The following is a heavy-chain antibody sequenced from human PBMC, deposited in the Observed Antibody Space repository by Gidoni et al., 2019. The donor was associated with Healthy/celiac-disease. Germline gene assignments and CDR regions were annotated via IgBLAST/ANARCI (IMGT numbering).Heavy chain of an antibody. CDR2: INHSGST. CDR3: ARGQRVYYDSSGYSNWFDP. D-gene: IGHD3-22*01. Sequence: QLQLQLSGAGLLKPSETLSLTCAVYGGSFSGYYWSWIRQPPGKGLEWIGEINHSGSTNYNPSLKSRVTISVDTSKNQFSLKLSSVTAADTAVYYCARGQRVYYDSSGYSNWFDPWGQGTLVTVSS. CDR1: GGSFSGYY. J-gene: IGHJ5*02. V-gene: IGHV4-34*01.